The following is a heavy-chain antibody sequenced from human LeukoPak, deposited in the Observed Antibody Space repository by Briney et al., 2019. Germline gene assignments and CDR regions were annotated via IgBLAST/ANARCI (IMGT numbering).Heavy chain of an antibody. J-gene: IGHJ3*02. Sequence: SETLSLTCTVSGGSISSSSYYWGWIRQPPGKGLEWIGSIYYSGSTYYNPSLKSRVTISVDTSKNQFSLKQSPVTAADTVVYYCARPIKFDCGGGSGDGVPADAFDIWGQGTMVTVSS. D-gene: IGHD2-15*01. V-gene: IGHV4-39*01. CDR3: ARPIKFDCGGGSGDGVPADAFDI. CDR1: GGSISSSSYY. CDR2: IYYSGST.